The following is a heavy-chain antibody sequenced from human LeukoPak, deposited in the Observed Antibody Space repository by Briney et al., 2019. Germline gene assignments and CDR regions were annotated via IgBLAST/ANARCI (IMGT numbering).Heavy chain of an antibody. CDR1: RFTFSNYG. CDR3: AREVGTPQAFDI. V-gene: IGHV3-48*01. J-gene: IGHJ3*02. CDR2: INSRSSTI. Sequence: GGSLRLSCAASRFTFSNYGVNWVRQAPGKGLEWVSYINSRSSTIYYADSVRGRFTISRDNAKNSLYLQMNGLKAEDTAINYCAREVGTPQAFDIWGQGTMVTVSS. D-gene: IGHD1-26*01.